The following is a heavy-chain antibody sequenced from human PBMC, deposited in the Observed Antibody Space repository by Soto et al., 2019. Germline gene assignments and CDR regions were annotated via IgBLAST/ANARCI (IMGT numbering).Heavy chain of an antibody. CDR1: GYTFTSYG. D-gene: IGHD1-20*01. J-gene: IGHJ3*02. CDR3: ARPPRYNWKGDAFDI. CDR2: ISAYNGKT. V-gene: IGHV1-18*01. Sequence: QVQMVQSGAEVKKPGASVKVSCKASGYTFTSYGISWVRQAPGQGLERMGWISAYNGKTNYAQKLQGRVTMTTDTSTSTAYMELRSLRSDDTAVYYCARPPRYNWKGDAFDIWGQGTMVTVSS.